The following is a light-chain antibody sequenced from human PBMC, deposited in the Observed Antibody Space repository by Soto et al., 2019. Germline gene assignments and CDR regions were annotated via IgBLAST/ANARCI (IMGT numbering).Light chain of an antibody. J-gene: IGKJ5*01. CDR2: AAS. V-gene: IGKV1-39*01. Sequence: DIQMTQSPSSLSAFVGARVPITCRASQSISGNLNWYQQKPGKAPNLLIYAASSLQSGVPSRFSGSASGTEFTLTIGGLQPDDFATYYCQQFNSYPITFGQGTRLEIK. CDR3: QQFNSYPIT. CDR1: QSISGN.